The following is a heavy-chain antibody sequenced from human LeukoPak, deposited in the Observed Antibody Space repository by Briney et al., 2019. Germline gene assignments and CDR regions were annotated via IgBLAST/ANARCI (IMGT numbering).Heavy chain of an antibody. CDR2: IYYTGST. CDR1: GGSISSGDYY. J-gene: IGHJ4*02. V-gene: IGHV4-30-4*01. Sequence: SQTLSLTCTVSGGSISSGDYYWSWIRQPPGKGLDWIGYIYYTGSTYYNPSLKSRVTISVDTSKNQFSLKLNSVTAADTAVYYCASRYGSGSPFDYWGQGTLVTVSS. D-gene: IGHD3-10*01. CDR3: ASRYGSGSPFDY.